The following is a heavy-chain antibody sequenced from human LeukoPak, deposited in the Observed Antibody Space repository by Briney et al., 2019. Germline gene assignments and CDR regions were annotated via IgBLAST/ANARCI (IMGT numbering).Heavy chain of an antibody. V-gene: IGHV3-21*01. CDR3: ARAPTFSGWFDY. Sequence: PGGTLRLSCAASVFTCSRYNMNWVRHAPGKGLEWVLSISSSSYIYYANSVKGRITISRDNAKNSLYLQMNSLRVEDPAVYYCARAPTFSGWFDYWGQGTLVTVSS. J-gene: IGHJ4*02. CDR2: ISSSSYI. D-gene: IGHD6-19*01. CDR1: VFTCSRYN.